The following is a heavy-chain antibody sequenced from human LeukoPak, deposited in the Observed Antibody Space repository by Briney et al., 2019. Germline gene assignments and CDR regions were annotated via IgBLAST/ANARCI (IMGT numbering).Heavy chain of an antibody. J-gene: IGHJ4*02. V-gene: IGHV4-59*08. CDR2: VYYSGST. CDR1: GGSINNYY. Sequence: PSETLSLTCTVSGGSINNYYWSWIRQPPGKAVEWIGYVYYSGSTHYNPPLKSRVTISVDTSKDQFSLKLSSVTAADTAVYYCARHAIDSSGYYLDYFDYWGQGTLVTVSS. CDR3: ARHAIDSSGYYLDYFDY. D-gene: IGHD3-22*01.